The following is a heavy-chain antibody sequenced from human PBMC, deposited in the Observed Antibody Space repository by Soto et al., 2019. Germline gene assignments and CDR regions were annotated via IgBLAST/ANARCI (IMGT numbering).Heavy chain of an antibody. D-gene: IGHD6-13*01. CDR1: GGSISSYY. CDR3: AREGVSSSWYNYYGMDV. V-gene: IGHV4-59*01. CDR2: IYYSWST. J-gene: IGHJ6*02. Sequence: QVQLQESGPGLVKPSETLSLTCTVSGGSISSYYWSWIRQPPGKGRERIGYIYYSWSTNYNPSLKSRVTISVDTSKNQFALKLSSVTAADTAVYYCAREGVSSSWYNYYGMDVWGQGTTVTVSS.